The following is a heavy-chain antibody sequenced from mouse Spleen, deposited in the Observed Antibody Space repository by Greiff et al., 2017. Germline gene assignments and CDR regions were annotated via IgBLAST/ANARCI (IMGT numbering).Heavy chain of an antibody. Sequence: EVMLVESGGGLVKPGGSPKLSCAASGFTFSDYGMAWVRQAPGKGPEWVAFISNLAYSIYYADTVTGRFTISRENAKNTLYLEMSSLRSEDTAMYYCARQGGYDGRGFDYWGQGTTLTVSS. CDR1: GFTFSDYG. J-gene: IGHJ2*01. V-gene: IGHV5-15*01. CDR2: ISNLAYSI. D-gene: IGHD2-2*01. CDR3: ARQGGYDGRGFDY.